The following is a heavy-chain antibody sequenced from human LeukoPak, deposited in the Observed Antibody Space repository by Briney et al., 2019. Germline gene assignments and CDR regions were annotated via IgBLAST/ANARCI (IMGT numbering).Heavy chain of an antibody. CDR3: ARRQQLRYYYYYMDV. V-gene: IGHV3-23*01. CDR2: ISGSGGST. D-gene: IGHD6-13*01. CDR1: GFTFSSYG. J-gene: IGHJ6*03. Sequence: GGSLRLSCAASGFTFSSYGMSWVRQAPGKGLEWVSAISGSGGSTYYADSVKGLFTISRDNSKNTLYLQMNSLRAEDTAVYYCARRQQLRYYYYYMDVWGKGTTVTISS.